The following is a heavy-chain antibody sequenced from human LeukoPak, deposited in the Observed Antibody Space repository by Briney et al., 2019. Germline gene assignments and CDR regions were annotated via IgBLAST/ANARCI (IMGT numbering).Heavy chain of an antibody. Sequence: GGSLRLSCAASGFTLSTYAMSWVRQAPGKGLEWVSAISGSGGSTYYADSVKGRFTISRDNSKNTLYLQMNSLRAEDTAVYYCAKDHNSGSYDDYWGQGTLVTVSS. J-gene: IGHJ4*02. CDR1: GFTLSTYA. CDR3: AKDHNSGSYDDY. D-gene: IGHD1-26*01. V-gene: IGHV3-23*01. CDR2: ISGSGGST.